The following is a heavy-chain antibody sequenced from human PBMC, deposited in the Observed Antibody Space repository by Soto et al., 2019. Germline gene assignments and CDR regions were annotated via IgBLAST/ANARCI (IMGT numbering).Heavy chain of an antibody. J-gene: IGHJ6*03. CDR2: INHSGSN. V-gene: IGHV4-34*01. CDR3: AKGLESSSCRNYYYKDV. CDR1: GGCFSGYY. Sequence: SETLSLTCAVYGGCFSGYYWSWIRQPPGKGLEWIGEINHSGSNNYNPSLKSRDTISVDTSKNQYSLKLSSVIASDTSVYYCAKGLESSSCRNYYYKDVWGKGTTVTVSS. D-gene: IGHD6-6*01.